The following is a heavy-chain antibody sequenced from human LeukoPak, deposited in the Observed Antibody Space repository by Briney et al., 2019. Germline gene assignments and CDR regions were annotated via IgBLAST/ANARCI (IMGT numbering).Heavy chain of an antibody. V-gene: IGHV4-59*01. J-gene: IGHJ2*01. D-gene: IGHD4-23*01. Sequence: SETLSLTCTVSGGSISSYYWSWIRQPPGKGLEWIGDIYYSGSTNYNPPLKSRVTISVDTSKNQFPLKLSSVTAADTAVYYCARAPSTVLNWYFDLWGRGTLVTVSS. CDR2: IYYSGST. CDR1: GGSISSYY. CDR3: ARAPSTVLNWYFDL.